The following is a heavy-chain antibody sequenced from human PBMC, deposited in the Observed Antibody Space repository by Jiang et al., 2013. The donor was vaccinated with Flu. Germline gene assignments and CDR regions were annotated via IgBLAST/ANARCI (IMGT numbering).Heavy chain of an antibody. CDR1: EDTFTSYD. CDR2: INPYSGDT. Sequence: YGAEVKKPGASVKVSCHASEDTFTSYDLNWVRQAAGQGLEWMGWINPYSGDTHYAENFQGRVTMTSNTSISTAYMELNNLRFEDTAVYFCTRGRQWLRSNHNWFDPWGQGTLVTVSS. D-gene: IGHD5-12*01. J-gene: IGHJ5*02. V-gene: IGHV1-8*01. CDR3: TRGRQWLRSNHNWFDP.